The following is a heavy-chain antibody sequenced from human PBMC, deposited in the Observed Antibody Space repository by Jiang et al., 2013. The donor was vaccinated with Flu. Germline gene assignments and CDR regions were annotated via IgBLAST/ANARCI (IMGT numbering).Heavy chain of an antibody. J-gene: IGHJ4*02. V-gene: IGHV1-2*02. D-gene: IGHD2-2*01. CDR2: INPNSGGT. CDR1: GYTFTGYY. CDR3: ARLGFVVVPAGPLDY. Sequence: EVKKPGASVKVSCKASGYTFTGYYMHWVRQAPGQGLEWMGWINPNSGGTNYAQKFQGRVTMTRDTSISTAYMELSRLRSDDTAVYYCARLGFVVVPAGPLDYWGQGTLVTVSS.